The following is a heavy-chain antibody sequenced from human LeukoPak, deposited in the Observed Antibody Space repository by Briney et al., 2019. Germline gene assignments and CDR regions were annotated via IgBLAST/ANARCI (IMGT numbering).Heavy chain of an antibody. V-gene: IGHV4-34*01. J-gene: IGHJ4*02. CDR2: INHSGST. CDR3: ARGLSVAGRYY. Sequence: SETLSLTCAVYGGSFSGYYWSWIRQPPGKGLEWIGEINHSGSTNYNLSLKSRVTISVDTSKNQFSLKLSSVTAADTAVYYCARGLSVAGRYYWGQGTLVTVSS. D-gene: IGHD6-19*01. CDR1: GGSFSGYY.